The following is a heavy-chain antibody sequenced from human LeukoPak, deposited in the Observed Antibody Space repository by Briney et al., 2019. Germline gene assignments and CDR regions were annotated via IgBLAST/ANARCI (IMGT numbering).Heavy chain of an antibody. CDR3: ARDAAAGYSLAY. J-gene: IGHJ4*02. V-gene: IGHV4-4*02. D-gene: IGHD6-13*01. CDR1: GGSISGGKW. Sequence: SETLSLTCTVSGGSISGGKWWSWVRQPPGKGLEWIGEISHSGNPNYNPSLKSRLTISVDKAKNQFSLNLNSVTAADTAVYYCARDAAAGYSLAYWGQGTLVTVSS. CDR2: ISHSGNP.